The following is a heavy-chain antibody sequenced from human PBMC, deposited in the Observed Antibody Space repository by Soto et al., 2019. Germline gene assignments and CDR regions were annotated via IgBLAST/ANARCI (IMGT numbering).Heavy chain of an antibody. CDR2: IYYSGST. J-gene: IGHJ4*02. CDR3: ARLGTTVTHIDY. V-gene: IGHV4-39*01. CDR1: GGSIGSSSYY. D-gene: IGHD4-17*01. Sequence: QLQLQESGPGLVKPSETLSLTCTVSGGSIGSSSYYWGWSRQPPGKGLGWIGNIYYSGSTYYNPSLKSRVTISVDMSKNQFSLRLSSVTAADTAVYYCARLGTTVTHIDYWGQGTLVTVSS.